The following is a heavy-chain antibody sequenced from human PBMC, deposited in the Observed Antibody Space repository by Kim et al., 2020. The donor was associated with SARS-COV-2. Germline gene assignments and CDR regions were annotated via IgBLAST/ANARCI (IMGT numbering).Heavy chain of an antibody. CDR2: IYYSGST. V-gene: IGHV4-59*13. CDR1: GGSISSYY. CDR3: ARGDPLLWFGESRQPSYGMDV. J-gene: IGHJ6*02. Sequence: SETLSLTCTVSGGSISSYYWSWIRQPPGKGLEWIGYIYYSGSTNYNPSLKSRVTISVDTSKNQFSLKLSSVTAADTAVYYCARGDPLLWFGESRQPSYGMDVWGQGTTVTVSS. D-gene: IGHD3-10*01.